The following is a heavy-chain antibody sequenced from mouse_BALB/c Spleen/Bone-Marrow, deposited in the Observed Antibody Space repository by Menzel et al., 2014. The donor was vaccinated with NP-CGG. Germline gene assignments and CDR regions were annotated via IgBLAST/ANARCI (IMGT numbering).Heavy chain of an antibody. V-gene: IGHV1-66*01. Sequence: VHLVESGPELVKPGASVKISCKASGYRFTIYYIQWMKPRPGQGLEWIGWIFPGSGHNKYNEKFKGKATLTADTSSSTAYMQLSSLTSEDSAVYFCARGEFDYGYFFDHWGQGTTLTVSS. J-gene: IGHJ2*01. D-gene: IGHD2-4*01. CDR1: GYRFTIYY. CDR2: IFPGSGHN. CDR3: ARGEFDYGYFFDH.